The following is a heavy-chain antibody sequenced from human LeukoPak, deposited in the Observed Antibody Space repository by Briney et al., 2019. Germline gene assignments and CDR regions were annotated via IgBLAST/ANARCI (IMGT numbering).Heavy chain of an antibody. CDR2: ISSSSSYI. CDR1: GFTLSSNS. J-gene: IGHJ4*02. D-gene: IGHD3-22*01. CDR3: VFSYYDSSGYFWAFDY. V-gene: IGHV3-21*01. Sequence: GGSLRLSCTVSGFTLSSNSMSWVRQAPGKGLEWVSSISSSSSYIYYADSVKGRFTISRDNAKNTLYLQMNSLRAEDTAVYYCVFSYYDSSGYFWAFDYWGQGTLVTVSS.